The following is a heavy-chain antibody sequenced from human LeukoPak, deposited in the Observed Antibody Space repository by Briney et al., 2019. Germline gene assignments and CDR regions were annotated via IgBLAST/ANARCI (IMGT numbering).Heavy chain of an antibody. J-gene: IGHJ4*02. CDR3: ARGRKQWQVRADY. CDR1: GGSFSGYY. CDR2: INHSAST. D-gene: IGHD6-19*01. Sequence: SETLSLTCAVYGGSFSGYYWSWIRQPPGKGLEWIGEINHSASTNYNPSLKSRVTISVDTSKNQFSLKLSSVTAVDTAVYYCARGRKQWQVRADYWGQGTLVTVSS. V-gene: IGHV4-34*01.